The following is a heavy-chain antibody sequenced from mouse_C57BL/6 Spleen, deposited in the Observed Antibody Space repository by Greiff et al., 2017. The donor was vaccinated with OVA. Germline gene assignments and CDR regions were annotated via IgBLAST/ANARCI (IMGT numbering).Heavy chain of an antibody. CDR3: ARRRTTEVVAMDY. Sequence: VQLQESGPELVKPGASVKISCKASGYAFSSSWMNWVKQRPGKGLEWIGRIYPGDGDTNYNGKFKGKATLTADKSSSTAYMQLSSLTSEDSAVYFCARRRTTEVVAMDYWGQGTSVTVSS. J-gene: IGHJ4*01. CDR1: GYAFSSSW. D-gene: IGHD1-1*01. V-gene: IGHV1-82*01. CDR2: IYPGDGDT.